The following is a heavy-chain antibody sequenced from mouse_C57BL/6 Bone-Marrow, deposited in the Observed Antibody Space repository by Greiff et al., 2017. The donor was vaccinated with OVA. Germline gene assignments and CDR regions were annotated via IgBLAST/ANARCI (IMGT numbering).Heavy chain of an antibody. J-gene: IGHJ4*01. Sequence: VQLQQSGAELVRPGASVKLSCTASGFNIKDDYMHWVKQRPEQGLEWIGWIDPENGDTEYASKFQGKATITADTSSNTAYLQLSSLTSEDTAVYYCTPIYYDYDKAMDYWGQGTSVTVSS. CDR1: GFNIKDDY. V-gene: IGHV14-4*01. CDR3: TPIYYDYDKAMDY. D-gene: IGHD2-4*01. CDR2: IDPENGDT.